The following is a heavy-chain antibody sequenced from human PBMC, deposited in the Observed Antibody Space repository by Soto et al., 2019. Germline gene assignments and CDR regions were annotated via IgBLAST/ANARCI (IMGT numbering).Heavy chain of an antibody. J-gene: IGHJ6*02. V-gene: IGHV4-59*01. D-gene: IGHD3-3*01. CDR1: GGSISSYY. CDR2: IYYSGST. Sequence: SETLSLTCTVSGGSISSYYWSWIRQPPGKGLEWIGYIYYSGSTNYNPSLKSRVTISVDTSKNQFSLKLSSVTAADTAVYYCARVHSDFPYQTYGMAVWGQGTTLTVSS. CDR3: ARVHSDFPYQTYGMAV.